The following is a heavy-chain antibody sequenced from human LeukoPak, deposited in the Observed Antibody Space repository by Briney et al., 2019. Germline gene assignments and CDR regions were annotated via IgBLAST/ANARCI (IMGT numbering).Heavy chain of an antibody. CDR1: GGSISSYY. CDR3: ARGITMIVV. Sequence: SETLSLTCTVSGGSISSYYWSWIRQPPGKGLEWIGYIYYSGSTNYNPSLKSRVTISVDTSKNQFSLKLSSVIAADTAVYYCARGITMIVVWGQGTLVTVSS. J-gene: IGHJ4*02. V-gene: IGHV4-59*01. D-gene: IGHD3-22*01. CDR2: IYYSGST.